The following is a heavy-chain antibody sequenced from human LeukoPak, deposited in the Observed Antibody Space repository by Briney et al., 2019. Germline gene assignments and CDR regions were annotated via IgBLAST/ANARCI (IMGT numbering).Heavy chain of an antibody. Sequence: SGTLSLTCAVSGGSISSSNWWSWVRQPPGKGLEWIGGIYHSGSTNYSPSLKSRVTISVDKSKNQFSLKLSSVTAADTAVYYCARESSANYGSGSYNWFDPWGQGTLVTVSS. CDR3: ARESSANYGSGSYNWFDP. CDR2: IYHSGST. D-gene: IGHD3-10*01. J-gene: IGHJ5*02. CDR1: GGSISSSNW. V-gene: IGHV4-4*02.